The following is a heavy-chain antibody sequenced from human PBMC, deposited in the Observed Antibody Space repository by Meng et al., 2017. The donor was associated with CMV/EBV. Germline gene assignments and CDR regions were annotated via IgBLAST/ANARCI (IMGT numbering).Heavy chain of an antibody. D-gene: IGHD2-15*01. V-gene: IGHV1-69*12. Sequence: QVQVVEFGAEGKKPGSSVKVACKASGGTFSSYAISWVRQAPGQGLEWMGGIIPIFGTANYAQKFQGRVTITADESTSTAYMELSSLRSEGTAVYYCARVCGGSCFDYWGQGTLVTVSS. J-gene: IGHJ4*02. CDR1: GGTFSSYA. CDR2: IIPIFGTA. CDR3: ARVCGGSCFDY.